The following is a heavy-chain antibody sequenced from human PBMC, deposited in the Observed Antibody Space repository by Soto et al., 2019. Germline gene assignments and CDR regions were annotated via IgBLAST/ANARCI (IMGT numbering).Heavy chain of an antibody. CDR1: GGSISSYY. CDR2: IYYSGST. V-gene: IGHV4-59*01. J-gene: IGHJ4*02. D-gene: IGHD6-19*01. Sequence: SETLSLTCTVSGGSISSYYRSWIRQPPGKGLEWIGYIYYSGSTNYNPSLKSRVTISVDTSKNQFSLKLSSVTAADTAVYYCARGYSSGSDYWGQGTLVTVSS. CDR3: ARGYSSGSDY.